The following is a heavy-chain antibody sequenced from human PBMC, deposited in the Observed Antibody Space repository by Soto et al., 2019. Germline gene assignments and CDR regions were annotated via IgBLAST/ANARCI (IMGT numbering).Heavy chain of an antibody. CDR2: INTRGGTT. CDR3: ARGPDDSDVPRWDY. J-gene: IGHJ4*02. D-gene: IGHD4-17*01. Sequence: QVQLVQSGAEVREPGASVRLSCKASGYTFTNFYLNWVRQAPGQGLEWMGIINTRGGTTAYAQKFRGRITVTRDTSTSTLYIELSNLRSEDTAVYYCARGPDDSDVPRWDYWGQGTRVTVSS. V-gene: IGHV1-46*01. CDR1: GYTFTNFY.